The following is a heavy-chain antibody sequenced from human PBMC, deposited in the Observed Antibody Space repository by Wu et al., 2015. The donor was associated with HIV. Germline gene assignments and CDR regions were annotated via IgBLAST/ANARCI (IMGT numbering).Heavy chain of an antibody. J-gene: IGHJ1*01. CDR1: GNSLTKLS. CDR2: FDPEDGKI. CDR3: TAFPRDIWSTGLPY. D-gene: IGHD3-10*01. V-gene: IGHV1-24*01. Sequence: HVQLEQSGAVVRKPGASVRVPCKVSGNSLTKLSIHWVRQAPGKGFEWMGGFDPEDGKIIYAQRFQGRVAMTEDRSTDTAYLDLKSLRSEDTAVFYCTAFPRDIWSTGLPYWGQGTLVTVSS.